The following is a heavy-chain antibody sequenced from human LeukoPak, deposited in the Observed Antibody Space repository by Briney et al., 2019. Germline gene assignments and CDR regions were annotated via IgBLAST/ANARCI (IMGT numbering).Heavy chain of an antibody. V-gene: IGHV3-23*01. CDR1: GFAFSNYA. J-gene: IGHJ4*02. Sequence: GGSLRLSCGASGFAFSNYAMSWVRQAPGKGPGWVAAIGSSGDKTYYADSVKGRLSISRDNSKNTLYLHMNSLRAEDTAVYYCAKFPIMSPVAFFDFWGRGVLVTVSS. CDR3: AKFPIMSPVAFFDF. CDR2: IGSSGDKT. D-gene: IGHD4-23*01.